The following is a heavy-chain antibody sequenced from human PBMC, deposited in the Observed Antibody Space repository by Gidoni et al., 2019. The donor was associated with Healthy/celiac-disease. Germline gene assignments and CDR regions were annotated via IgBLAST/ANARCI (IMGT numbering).Heavy chain of an antibody. CDR1: GGTFSSSA. CDR3: ARERWEYCSSTSCHTYYYGMDV. D-gene: IGHD2-2*02. Sequence: QVQLVQSGAEVKKPGSSVKVSCKASGGTFSSSAISWVRQAPGQGLEWMGGIIPIFGTANYAQKFQGRVTITADESTSTAYMELSSLRSEDTAVYYCARERWEYCSSTSCHTYYYGMDVWGQGTTVTVSS. V-gene: IGHV1-69*01. CDR2: IIPIFGTA. J-gene: IGHJ6*02.